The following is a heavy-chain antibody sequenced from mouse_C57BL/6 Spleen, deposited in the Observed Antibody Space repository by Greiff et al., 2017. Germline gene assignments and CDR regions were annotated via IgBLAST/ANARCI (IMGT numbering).Heavy chain of an antibody. CDR2: ISGGGGNT. Sequence: EVKLVESGGGLVKPGGSLKLSCAASGFTFSSYTMSWVRQTPEKRLEWVATISGGGGNTYYPDSGKGRFTISRDNAKNTLYLQMSSLRSEDTALYYCARLLTGTRGFDYWGQGTTLTVSS. V-gene: IGHV5-9*01. J-gene: IGHJ2*01. CDR1: GFTFSSYT. CDR3: ARLLTGTRGFDY. D-gene: IGHD4-1*01.